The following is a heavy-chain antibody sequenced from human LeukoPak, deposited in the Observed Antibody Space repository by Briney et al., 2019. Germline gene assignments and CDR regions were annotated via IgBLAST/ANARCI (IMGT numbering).Heavy chain of an antibody. Sequence: ASVKVSCKASGYTFTGYYIHWVRQAPGQGLEWMGWTNPNSGATNYAQKFQGRVTMTRDTSISTAYMELTRLTSDDTAVYYCARDRRYYDSSGAFDIWGQGTMVTVSS. J-gene: IGHJ3*02. V-gene: IGHV1-2*02. CDR2: TNPNSGAT. CDR3: ARDRRYYDSSGAFDI. CDR1: GYTFTGYY. D-gene: IGHD3-22*01.